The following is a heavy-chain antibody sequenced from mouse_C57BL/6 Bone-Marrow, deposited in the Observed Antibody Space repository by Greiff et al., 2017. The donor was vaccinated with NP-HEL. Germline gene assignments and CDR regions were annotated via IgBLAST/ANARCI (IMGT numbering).Heavy chain of an antibody. CDR3: AIHYYGSSPYWYFDV. D-gene: IGHD1-1*01. CDR1: GYAFSSSW. J-gene: IGHJ1*03. V-gene: IGHV1-82*01. Sequence: VQLVESGPELVKPGASVKISCKASGYAFSSSWMNWVKQRPGKGLEWIGRIYPGDGDTNYNGKFKGKATLTADKSSSTAYMQLSSLTSEDSAVYFCAIHYYGSSPYWYFDVWGTGTTVTVSS. CDR2: IYPGDGDT.